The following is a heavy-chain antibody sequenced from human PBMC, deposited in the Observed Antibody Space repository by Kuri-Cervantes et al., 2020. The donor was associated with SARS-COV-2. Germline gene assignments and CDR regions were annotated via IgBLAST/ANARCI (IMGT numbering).Heavy chain of an antibody. D-gene: IGHD4-11*01. CDR3: TTDPMTIVTTGPGFDP. CDR1: GFTFSNAW. Sequence: GESLKISCAASGFTFSNAWMNWVRQAPGKGLEWVGRIKSKTDGGTTDYAAPVKGRFTISRDDSKNTLYLQMNSLKTEDTAVYYCTTDPMTIVTTGPGFDPWGQGTLVTVSS. J-gene: IGHJ5*02. CDR2: IKSKTDGGTT. V-gene: IGHV3-15*07.